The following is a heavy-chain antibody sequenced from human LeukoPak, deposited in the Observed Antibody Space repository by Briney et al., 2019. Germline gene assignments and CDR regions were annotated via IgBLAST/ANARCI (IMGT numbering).Heavy chain of an antibody. V-gene: IGHV4-59*12. Sequence: SETLSLTCTVSGGSISSYYWSWIRQPPGKGLEWIGSIYYSGSTYYNPSLKSRVTISVDTSKNQFSLKLSSVTAADTAVYYCARGYVAAATTDYWGQGTLVTVSS. CDR2: IYYSGST. CDR3: ARGYVAAATTDY. J-gene: IGHJ4*02. D-gene: IGHD6-13*01. CDR1: GGSISSYY.